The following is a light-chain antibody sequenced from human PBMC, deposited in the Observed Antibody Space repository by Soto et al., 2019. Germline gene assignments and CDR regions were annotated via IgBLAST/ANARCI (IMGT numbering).Light chain of an antibody. CDR2: GAS. J-gene: IGKJ1*01. CDR1: QSVSTN. Sequence: EIVMTQSPATLSVPPGERATLSCRASQSVSTNFAWYQQKPGQAPRLLIYGASTRATAVPARFTASGSGTEFPLTISSLPSEDFSGYYCQQYNTLPRTFGQGTKVEVK. CDR3: QQYNTLPRT. V-gene: IGKV3-15*01.